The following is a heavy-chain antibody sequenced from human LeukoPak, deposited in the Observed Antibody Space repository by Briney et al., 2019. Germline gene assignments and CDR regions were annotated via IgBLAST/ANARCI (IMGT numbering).Heavy chain of an antibody. J-gene: IGHJ4*02. V-gene: IGHV5-51*01. Sequence: GESLKISCKTSGYIFTSYWIGWVRQMPGKGLEWMGIIYPGDSDTRYSPSFQGQVTISADKSISTAYLQWSSLKASDTAMYYCASAYSNYAFDYWGQGTLVTVSS. CDR3: ASAYSNYAFDY. CDR2: IYPGDSDT. D-gene: IGHD4-11*01. CDR1: GYIFTSYW.